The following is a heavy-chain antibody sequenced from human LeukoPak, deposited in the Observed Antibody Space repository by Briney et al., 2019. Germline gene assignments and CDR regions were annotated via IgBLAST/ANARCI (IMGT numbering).Heavy chain of an antibody. Sequence: GGSLRLSCAASGFTFSSYAMSWVRQAPGKGLEWVANIKQDGSEKYYVDSVKGRFTISRDNAKNSLYLQMNSLRAEDTAVYYCARDVRRWHYFDYWGQGTLVTVPS. V-gene: IGHV3-7*03. CDR2: IKQDGSEK. J-gene: IGHJ4*02. CDR3: ARDVRRWHYFDY. CDR1: GFTFSSYA. D-gene: IGHD4-23*01.